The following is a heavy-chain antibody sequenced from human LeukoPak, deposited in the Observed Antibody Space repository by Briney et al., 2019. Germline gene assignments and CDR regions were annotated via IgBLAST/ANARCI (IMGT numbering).Heavy chain of an antibody. CDR2: ISYDGSNK. CDR1: GFTFSSYG. Sequence: GGSPRLSCAASGFTFSSYGMHWVRQAPGKGLECVAVISYDGSNKYYADSVKGRFTISRDNSKNTLYLQMNSLRAEDTAVYYCAKDLLRTGYYYYYGMDVWGQGTTVTVSS. D-gene: IGHD1-1*01. CDR3: AKDLLRTGYYYYYGMDV. J-gene: IGHJ6*02. V-gene: IGHV3-30*18.